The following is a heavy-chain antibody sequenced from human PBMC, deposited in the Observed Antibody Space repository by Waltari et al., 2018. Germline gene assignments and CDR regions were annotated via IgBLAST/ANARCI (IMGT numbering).Heavy chain of an antibody. CDR2: INTNPGNP. Sequence: QVQLVQSGAEVKKPGASVKVSCKASGYTFTTYDVNWVRQAPGQGLEWMGWINTNPGNPTYAQGFTGRFVFSLDTSVSTAYLQISSLKAEDTAVYYCARGRSLNWFDPWGQGTLVTVSS. D-gene: IGHD3-16*01. CDR3: ARGRSLNWFDP. V-gene: IGHV7-4-1*02. CDR1: GYTFTTYD. J-gene: IGHJ5*02.